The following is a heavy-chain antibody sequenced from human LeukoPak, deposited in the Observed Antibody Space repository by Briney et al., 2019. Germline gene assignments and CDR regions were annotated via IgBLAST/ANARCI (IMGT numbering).Heavy chain of an antibody. J-gene: IGHJ4*02. CDR1: GGTFSSYA. Sequence: GSSVKVSCKASGGTFSSYAISWVRQAPGQGLEWMGRIIPILGIANYAQKFQGRVTITADKSTSTAYMELSSLRSEDTAVYYCARVKGARGYDSSGYYPNWGQGTLVTVSS. CDR3: ARVKGARGYDSSGYYPN. CDR2: IIPILGIA. D-gene: IGHD3-22*01. V-gene: IGHV1-69*04.